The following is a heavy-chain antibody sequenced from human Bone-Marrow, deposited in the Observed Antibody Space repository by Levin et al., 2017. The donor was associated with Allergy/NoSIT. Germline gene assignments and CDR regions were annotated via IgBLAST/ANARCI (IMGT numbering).Heavy chain of an antibody. CDR1: GYTFTSYD. CDR3: ARGTRPIKDPEVDY. J-gene: IGHJ4*02. Sequence: GESLKISCKASGYTFTSYDINWVRQATGQGLEWMGWMNPNSGNTGYAQKFQGRVTMTRNTSISTAYMELSSLRSEDTAVYYCARGTRPIKDPEVDYWGQGTLVTVSS. CDR2: MNPNSGNT. V-gene: IGHV1-8*01.